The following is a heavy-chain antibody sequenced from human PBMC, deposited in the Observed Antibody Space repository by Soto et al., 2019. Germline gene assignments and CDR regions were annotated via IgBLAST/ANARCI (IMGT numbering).Heavy chain of an antibody. CDR2: IYPGDSDT. CDR3: ARTRSAWSDFHYYSWDG. J-gene: IGHJ6*02. D-gene: IGHD1-26*01. V-gene: IGHV5-51*01. Sequence: GETLKISCHGAGYSFTIYWSGWVRQLPGKCLEWMGIIYPGDSDTRYSPSFQGQVTISADKSISTAYLQWSSLTGEDTAVYYCARTRSAWSDFHYYSWDGWGQGTTVTVS. CDR1: GYSFTIYW.